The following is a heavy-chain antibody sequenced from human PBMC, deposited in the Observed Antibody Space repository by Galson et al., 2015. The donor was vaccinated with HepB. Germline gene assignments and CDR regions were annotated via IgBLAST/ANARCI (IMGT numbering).Heavy chain of an antibody. D-gene: IGHD5-12*01. CDR2: ISGSGGST. CDR1: GFTFSSYA. V-gene: IGHV3-23*01. Sequence: SLRLSCAASGFTFSSYAMSWVRQAPGKGLEWVSVISGSGGSTYYADSVKGRFTISRDNSKNTLYLQMNSLRAEDTAVYYCAKASGGYDYIYFDYWGQGTLVTVSS. J-gene: IGHJ4*02. CDR3: AKASGGYDYIYFDY.